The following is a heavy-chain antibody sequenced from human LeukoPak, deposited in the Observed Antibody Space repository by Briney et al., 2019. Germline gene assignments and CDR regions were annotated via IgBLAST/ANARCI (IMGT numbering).Heavy chain of an antibody. J-gene: IGHJ4*02. CDR3: ARHQVLEFFDY. V-gene: IGHV4-30-2*01. CDR2: VYHSGST. Sequence: SQTLSLTCAVSGGSISSGGYSWSWIRQPPGKGLEWIGYVYHSGSTYYNPSLKSRVTISVDRSKNQFSLKLSSVTAADTAVYYCARHQVLEFFDYWGQGTLVTVSS. CDR1: GGSISSGGYS. D-gene: IGHD2-8*01.